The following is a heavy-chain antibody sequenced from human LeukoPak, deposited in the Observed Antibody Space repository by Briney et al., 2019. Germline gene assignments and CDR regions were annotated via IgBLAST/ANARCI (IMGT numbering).Heavy chain of an antibody. V-gene: IGHV3-23*01. CDR1: GFTFSSYA. Sequence: GGSLRLSCAASGFTFSSYAMSWVRQAPGKGLEWVSAISGSGDSTYYGDSVEGRFTISRDNSKNTLYLQMNSLRAEDTAVYYCAKTRPLDSSSWSHGDYWGQGTLATVSS. CDR2: ISGSGDST. J-gene: IGHJ4*02. CDR3: AKTRPLDSSSWSHGDY. D-gene: IGHD6-13*01.